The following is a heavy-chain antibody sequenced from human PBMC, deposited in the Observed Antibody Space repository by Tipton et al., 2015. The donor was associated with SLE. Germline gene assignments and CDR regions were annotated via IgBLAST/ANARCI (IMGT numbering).Heavy chain of an antibody. Sequence: TLSLTCTVAGDSMDNYYWTWIRQPPGKGLEWIGTIYYSGNTYNNPSLKSRLSISIDKSKNQFSLKLSPVIAADTAVYYCARHERWPHFDYWGQGTLVTVSS. CDR3: ARHERWPHFDY. D-gene: IGHD6-19*01. CDR1: GDSMDNYY. CDR2: IYYSGNT. V-gene: IGHV4-59*01. J-gene: IGHJ4*02.